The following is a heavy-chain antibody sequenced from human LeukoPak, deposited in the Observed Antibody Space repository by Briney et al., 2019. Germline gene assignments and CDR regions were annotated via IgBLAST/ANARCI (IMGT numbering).Heavy chain of an antibody. CDR2: IYSSGSS. D-gene: IGHD6-25*01. Sequence: PSQTLSLTCTVSGDSVSSAIYYWSWIRQPAGKGLEWIGRIYSSGSSNYNPSLESRVTISTDMSKNQFYLNLSSVTVADTAVYYCARGPGMSATGQSFDYWGQGALVTVSS. J-gene: IGHJ4*02. V-gene: IGHV4-61*02. CDR3: ARGPGMSATGQSFDY. CDR1: GDSVSSAIYY.